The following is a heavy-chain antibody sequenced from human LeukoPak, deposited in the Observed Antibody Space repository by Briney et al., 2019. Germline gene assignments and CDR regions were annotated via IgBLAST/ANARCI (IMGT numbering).Heavy chain of an antibody. CDR3: AREAGLLFSRGTHTQYYYYYYMDV. V-gene: IGHV1-18*01. CDR2: ISGYNGNT. D-gene: IGHD2-15*01. Sequence: ASVKVSCKASGYTFTNYGITWVRQAPGQGLEWMGWISGYNGNTNYAQKFQGRVTITRNTSISTAYMELSSLRSEDTAVYYCAREAGLLFSRGTHTQYYYYYYMDVWGKGTTVTVSS. CDR1: GYTFTNYG. J-gene: IGHJ6*03.